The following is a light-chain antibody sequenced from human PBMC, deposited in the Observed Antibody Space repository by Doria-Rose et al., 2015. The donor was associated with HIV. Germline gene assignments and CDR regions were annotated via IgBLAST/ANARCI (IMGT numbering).Light chain of an antibody. V-gene: IGKV1-39*01. CDR2: AAS. CDR1: QNINRF. CDR3: QQSFSTPRT. Sequence: DIRMTQSPSSLSASVGDRVTITCRASQNINRFLNWYQQKPGKVPKVLIYAASSLQSGVPSRFSGSGSGTDFTLTISSLQPEDFATYYCQQSFSTPRTFGQGTEVEIK. J-gene: IGKJ1*01.